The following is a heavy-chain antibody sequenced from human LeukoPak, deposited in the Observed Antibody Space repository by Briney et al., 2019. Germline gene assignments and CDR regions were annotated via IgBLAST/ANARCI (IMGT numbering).Heavy chain of an antibody. V-gene: IGHV3-21*01. Sequence: GGSLRLSCAASGFSFSSYSMNWVRQAPGKGLEWVSSISSGSGYIYYADSVKGRFTIYRDNAKKSLYLQMNSLRAEDTAVYYCARDLGRRYYGSGSYFVFGYWGQGTLVTVSS. CDR2: ISSGSGYI. CDR3: ARDLGRRYYGSGSYFVFGY. D-gene: IGHD3-10*01. CDR1: GFSFSSYS. J-gene: IGHJ4*02.